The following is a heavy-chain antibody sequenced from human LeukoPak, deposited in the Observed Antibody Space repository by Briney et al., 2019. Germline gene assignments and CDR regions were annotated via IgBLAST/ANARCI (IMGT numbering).Heavy chain of an antibody. CDR1: GYTFTGYY. J-gene: IGHJ4*02. V-gene: IGHV1-2*02. CDR3: ARGRLAVAGTLYYFDY. D-gene: IGHD6-19*01. Sequence: ASVKVSCKASGYTFTGYYMHWVRQAPGQGLEWMGWINPNSGGTNYAQKFQGRVTMTRNTSISTAYMELSSLRSEDTAVYYCARGRLAVAGTLYYFDYWGQGTLVTVSS. CDR2: INPNSGGT.